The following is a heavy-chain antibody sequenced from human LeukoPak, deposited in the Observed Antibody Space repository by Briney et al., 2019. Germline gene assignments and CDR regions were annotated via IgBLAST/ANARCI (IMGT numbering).Heavy chain of an antibody. CDR2: IYGGGTT. V-gene: IGHV3-53*01. J-gene: IGHJ4*02. D-gene: IGHD4-17*01. CDR3: ARAPNYGDYGGQ. CDR1: GFTVNNNY. Sequence: PGGSLRLSCAASGFTVNNNYMSWVRQAPGKGLEWVSLIYGGGTTYYADSVKGRFTISSDSSKNTLYLQMNSLRAEDTAVYYCARAPNYGDYGGQWGRGTLVTVSS.